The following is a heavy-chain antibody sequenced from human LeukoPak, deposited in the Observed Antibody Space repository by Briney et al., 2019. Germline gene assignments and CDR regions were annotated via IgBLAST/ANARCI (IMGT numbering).Heavy chain of an antibody. V-gene: IGHV4-31*03. CDR1: GGSISSGGYY. D-gene: IGHD1-26*01. J-gene: IGHJ3*02. CDR2: IYYSGST. CDR3: ARDLAAGRASGAFDI. Sequence: PSETLSLTCTVSGGSISSGGYYWSWIRQHPGKGLEWIGYIYYSGSTYYNPSLKSRVTISVDTSKNQFSLKLSSVTAADTAVYYCARDLAAGRASGAFDIWGQGTMVTVSS.